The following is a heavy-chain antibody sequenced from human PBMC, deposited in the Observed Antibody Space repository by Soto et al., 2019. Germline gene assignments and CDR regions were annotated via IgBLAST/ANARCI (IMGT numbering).Heavy chain of an antibody. D-gene: IGHD3-22*01. J-gene: IGHJ5*02. CDR3: ARKDKSGYFNWFDP. CDR1: GYRFTSYW. Sequence: PGESLKISCRTSGYRFTSYWIAWVHQMPGKGLEWMGIIFPSDSDTRYSPSFQGQVTISADRSTSTVFLQWASLKASDTAVYFCARKDKSGYFNWFDPWGQGTLVTVS. V-gene: IGHV5-51*03. CDR2: IFPSDSDT.